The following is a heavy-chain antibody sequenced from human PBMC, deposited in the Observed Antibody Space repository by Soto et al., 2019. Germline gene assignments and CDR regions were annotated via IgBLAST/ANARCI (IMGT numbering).Heavy chain of an antibody. J-gene: IGHJ4*02. D-gene: IGHD3-3*01. CDR1: GGTFSSYA. Sequence: ASVKVSCKASGGTFSSYAISWVRQAPGQGLEWMGGIIPIFGTANYAQKFQGRVTITADESTSTAYMELSSLRSEDTAVYYCARDLSSPHFWSGYYDYWGKGTLVTVSS. CDR2: IIPIFGTA. CDR3: ARDLSSPHFWSGYYDY. V-gene: IGHV1-69*13.